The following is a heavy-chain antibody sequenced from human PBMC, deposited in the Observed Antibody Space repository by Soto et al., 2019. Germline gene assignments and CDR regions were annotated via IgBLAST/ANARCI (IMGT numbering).Heavy chain of an antibody. J-gene: IGHJ4*02. CDR1: GDILTRYY. CDR2: INPSGGST. CDR3: AGSGGRAWSLDY. V-gene: IGHV1-46*03. D-gene: IGHD3-10*01. Sequence: APVKVSCKGSGDILTRYYMHWVRQAPGQGPEWMGIINPSGGSTDYAQRFQGRVTMTRDTSTSTIYMDLSSLRSEDTAVYYCAGSGGRAWSLDYWGQGTLVPVSS.